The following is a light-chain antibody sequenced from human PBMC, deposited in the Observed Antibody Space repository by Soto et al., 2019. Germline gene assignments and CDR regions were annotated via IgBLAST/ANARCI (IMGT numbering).Light chain of an antibody. CDR1: SNDVGSYDF. Sequence: QSVLAQPASVSGSPGQSITISCTGTSNDVGSYDFVSWYQQQPGKAPKLLIYEVSNRPSGVSHRFSGSKSDNTASLTISGLQSEDEADYYCSSSTTFTTLVFGPATQVTVL. CDR3: SSSTTFTTLV. V-gene: IGLV2-14*01. CDR2: EVS. J-gene: IGLJ1*01.